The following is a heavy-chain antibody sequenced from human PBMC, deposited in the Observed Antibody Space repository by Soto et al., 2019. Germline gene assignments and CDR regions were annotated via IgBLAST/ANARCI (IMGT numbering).Heavy chain of an antibody. V-gene: IGHV4-31*03. D-gene: IGHD3-22*01. CDR3: ARVSGDRYYYDSSGYYWYYFDY. Sequence: SETLSLTCTVSGGSISSGGYYWSWIRQHPGKGLEWIGYIYYSGSTYYNPSLKSRVTISVDTSKNQFSLKLSSVTAADTAVYYCARVSGDRYYYDSSGYYWYYFDYGGQGTLVTVSS. CDR2: IYYSGST. CDR1: GGSISSGGYY. J-gene: IGHJ4*02.